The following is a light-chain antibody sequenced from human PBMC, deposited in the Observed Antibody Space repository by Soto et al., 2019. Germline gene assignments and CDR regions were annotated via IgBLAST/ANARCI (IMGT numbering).Light chain of an antibody. V-gene: IGLV1-40*01. CDR2: VNN. CDR3: QSYDNALSAWV. Sequence: QYVLTQPPSVSGAPGQRVTISCTGSSSNIGTGYDVHWYQQLPGTAPKLLIYVNNNRPSGVPDRFSGSKSGTSASLAITGLQAEDEAAYYCQSYDNALSAWVFGGGTKLTVL. J-gene: IGLJ3*02. CDR1: SSNIGTGYD.